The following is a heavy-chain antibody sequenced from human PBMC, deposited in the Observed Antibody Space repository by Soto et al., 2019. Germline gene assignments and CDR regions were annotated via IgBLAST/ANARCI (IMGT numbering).Heavy chain of an antibody. CDR2: ISYDGSNT. J-gene: IGHJ4*02. CDR1: GFTFSSYG. V-gene: IGHV3-30*18. Sequence: QVQLVESGGGVVQPGRSLRLSCVASGFTFSSYGMHWVRQAPGKGLEWVAIISYDGSNTYYADSVKGRFTLSTDNSKKTRDLQMTSLRAEDTSVYYCAKEGGLSGSYYISSSYYFDYWGQGTLVTVSS. D-gene: IGHD1-26*01. CDR3: AKEGGLSGSYYISSSYYFDY.